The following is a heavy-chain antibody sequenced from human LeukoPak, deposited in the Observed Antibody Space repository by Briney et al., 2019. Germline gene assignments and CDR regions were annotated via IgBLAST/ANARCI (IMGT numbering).Heavy chain of an antibody. V-gene: IGHV1-24*01. D-gene: IGHD6-19*01. Sequence: ASVKVSCKVSGYTLTELSMHWVRQAPGKGLEWMGGFDPEDGETIYAQKFQGRVTMTEDTSTDTAYMELSSLRSEDTAVYYCATLSFSSGWYNNWFDPWGQGTLVTVSS. J-gene: IGHJ5*02. CDR3: ATLSFSSGWYNNWFDP. CDR1: GYTLTELS. CDR2: FDPEDGET.